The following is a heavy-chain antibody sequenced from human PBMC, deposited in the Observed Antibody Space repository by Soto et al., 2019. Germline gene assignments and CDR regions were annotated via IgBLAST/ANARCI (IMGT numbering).Heavy chain of an antibody. J-gene: IGHJ4*02. CDR2: IYYSGTT. CDR1: GGSISSYY. Sequence: QVQLQESGPGLVKPSETLSLICTVSGGSISSYYWSWIRQPPGKGLEWIAYIYYSGTTHYNPSLVCRVTVSLVTSKNQFSLNLRSVTAADTAVYYCAGMGSRWSIDYWGLGTLVTVSS. V-gene: IGHV4-59*08. CDR3: AGMGSRWSIDY. D-gene: IGHD6-13*01.